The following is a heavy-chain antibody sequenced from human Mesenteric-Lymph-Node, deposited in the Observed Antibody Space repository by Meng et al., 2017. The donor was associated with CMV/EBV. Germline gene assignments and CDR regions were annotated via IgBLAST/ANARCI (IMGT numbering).Heavy chain of an antibody. D-gene: IGHD1-26*01. CDR3: ARVGSYKFDY. CDR2: LTSDGWT. Sequence: GGSLRLSCAASGFTFTTSWMHWVRQVPGKGLVWVSRLTSDGWTDYADSVKGRFTISRDDATSTLYLQMNSLRAEDTAVYYCARVGSYKFDYWGQGTLVTVSS. V-gene: IGHV3-74*01. CDR1: GFTFTTSW. J-gene: IGHJ4*02.